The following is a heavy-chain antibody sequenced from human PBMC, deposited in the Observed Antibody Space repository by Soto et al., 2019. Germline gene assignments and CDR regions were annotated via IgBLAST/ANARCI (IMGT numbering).Heavy chain of an antibody. CDR2: ISYDGSNK. CDR1: GFTFSSYG. J-gene: IGHJ4*02. CDR3: AKAGVPYYYGSGYYFDY. Sequence: QVQLVESGGGVVQPGRSLRLSCAASGFTFSSYGMHWVRQAPGKGLEWVAVISYDGSNKYYADSVKGRFTISRDNSKNTLYLQMNSLRADDTAVYYCAKAGVPYYYGSGYYFDYWGQGTLVTVSS. V-gene: IGHV3-30*18. D-gene: IGHD3-10*01.